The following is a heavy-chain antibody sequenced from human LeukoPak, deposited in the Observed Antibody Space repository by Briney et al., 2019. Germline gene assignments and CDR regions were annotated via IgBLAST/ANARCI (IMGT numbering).Heavy chain of an antibody. CDR3: ARGGLIVGATRYYYYYMDV. Sequence: ASVKVSCKASGGTFSSYAISWVRQAPGQGLEWMGGIIPIFGTANYAQKFQGRVTITADKSTSTAYMELSSLRSGDTAVYYCARGGLIVGATRYYYYYMDVWGKGTTVTVSS. V-gene: IGHV1-69*06. CDR2: IIPIFGTA. D-gene: IGHD1-26*01. CDR1: GGTFSSYA. J-gene: IGHJ6*03.